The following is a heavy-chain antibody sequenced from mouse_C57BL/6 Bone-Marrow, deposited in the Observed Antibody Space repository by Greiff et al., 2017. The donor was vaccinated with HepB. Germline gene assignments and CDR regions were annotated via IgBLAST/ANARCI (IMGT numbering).Heavy chain of an antibody. CDR3: ARREDGNSFAY. CDR1: GYTFPSYW. Sequence: QVQLQQPGAELVKPGASVKLSCKASGYTFPSYWMHWVKQRPGQGLEWIGMIHPSSGSTNYNEKFKSKATLTVDKSSSTAYMQLSSLPSEDSAVYYCARREDGNSFAYWGQGTLVTVSA. J-gene: IGHJ3*01. V-gene: IGHV1-64*01. D-gene: IGHD2-1*01. CDR2: IHPSSGST.